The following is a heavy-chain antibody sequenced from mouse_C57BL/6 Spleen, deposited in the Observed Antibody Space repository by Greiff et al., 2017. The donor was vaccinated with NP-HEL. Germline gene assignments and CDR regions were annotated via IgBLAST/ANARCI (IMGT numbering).Heavy chain of an antibody. Sequence: EVMLVESGGGLVKPGGSLKLSCAASGFTFSSYAMSWVRQTPEKRLEWVATISDGGSYTYYPDNVKGRFTISRDNAKNNLYLQMSHLKSEDTAMYYCASESSQYYFDYWGQGTTLTVSS. CDR1: GFTFSSYA. D-gene: IGHD1-1*01. V-gene: IGHV5-4*03. J-gene: IGHJ2*01. CDR2: ISDGGSYT. CDR3: ASESSQYYFDY.